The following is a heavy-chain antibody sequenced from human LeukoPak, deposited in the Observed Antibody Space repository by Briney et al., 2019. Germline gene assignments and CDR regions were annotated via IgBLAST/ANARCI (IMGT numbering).Heavy chain of an antibody. CDR2: ISGYNGDT. J-gene: IGHJ6*02. V-gene: IGHV1-18*01. Sequence: ASVKVSCKASGHSFNNYGISWVRQAPGQGLEWMGWISGYNGDTKFAQKFQGRVTITTDKSTTTASMELRSLRSDDTAVYFCAREYYYDTSGYYSAYYNYGMDVWGQGTTVTVSS. CDR1: GHSFNNYG. D-gene: IGHD3-22*01. CDR3: AREYYYDTSGYYSAYYNYGMDV.